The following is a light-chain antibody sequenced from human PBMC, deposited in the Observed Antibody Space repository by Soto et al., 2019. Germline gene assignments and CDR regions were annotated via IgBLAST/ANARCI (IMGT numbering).Light chain of an antibody. CDR2: DVS. Sequence: QSALTQPASVSGSPGQSITISCIGTSSDIGRYNYVSWYQQYPGKAPKFMIYDVSNRPSGVSNRFSGSKSGNTASLTISGLQAEDEADYYCSSYISSSTYVFGTWTKLTVL. CDR3: SSYISSSTYV. J-gene: IGLJ1*01. V-gene: IGLV2-14*01. CDR1: SSDIGRYNY.